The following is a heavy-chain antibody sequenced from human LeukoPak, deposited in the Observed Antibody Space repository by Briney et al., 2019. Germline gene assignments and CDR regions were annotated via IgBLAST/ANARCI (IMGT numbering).Heavy chain of an antibody. CDR2: INPNSGGT. CDR3: ARGGLSSPGAGFDY. Sequence: EASVKVSCKASGYTFTGYYMHWVRQAPGQGLEWMGWINPNSGGTNYAQKFQGRVTMTRDTSISTAYMELSRLRSEDTAVYYCARGGLSSPGAGFDYWGQGTLVSVSS. D-gene: IGHD6-19*01. CDR1: GYTFTGYY. J-gene: IGHJ4*02. V-gene: IGHV1-2*02.